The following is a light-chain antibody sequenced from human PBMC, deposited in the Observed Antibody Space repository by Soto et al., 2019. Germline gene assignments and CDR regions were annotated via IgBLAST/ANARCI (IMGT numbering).Light chain of an antibody. CDR1: SSDVGGYNY. V-gene: IGLV2-14*01. CDR2: GVS. J-gene: IGLJ1*01. CDR3: NSYTSTSTYV. Sequence: QSALTQPASVSGSPGQSITISCTGTSSDVGGYNYVSWYQQHPGKAPKLIIYGVSNRPSGISNRFSGSKSSSTASLTISGLQPEDEADYYCNSYTSTSTYVFGSGTKLTVL.